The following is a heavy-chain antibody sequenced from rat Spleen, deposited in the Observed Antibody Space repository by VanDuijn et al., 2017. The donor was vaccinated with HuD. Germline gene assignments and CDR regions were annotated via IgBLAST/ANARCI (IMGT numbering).Heavy chain of an antibody. Sequence: QVQLKESGPGLVQSSQTLSLTCTVAGFSLTSYNVHWVRQPPGKGLEWMGRMWYTGDTAYNSALTPRLTITRDTSKNQVFLKMNSLQTDDTGTYYCTRDDGTYYYGGWFPYWGQGTLVTVSS. D-gene: IGHD1-12*02. J-gene: IGHJ3*01. CDR1: GFSLTSYN. V-gene: IGHV2-63*01. CDR2: MWYTGDT. CDR3: TRDDGTYYYGGWFPY.